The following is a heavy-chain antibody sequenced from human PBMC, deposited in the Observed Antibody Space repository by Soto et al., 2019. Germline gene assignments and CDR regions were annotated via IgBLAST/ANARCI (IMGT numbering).Heavy chain of an antibody. D-gene: IGHD1-1*01. CDR1: GFTFSDYY. V-gene: IGHV3-11*01. Sequence: GGSLRLSCAASGFTFSDYYMSWIRQAPGKGLEWVSYISSSGSTIYYADSVKGRFTISRDNAKNSLYLQMNSLRAEDTAVYYCARDLQLERRLMETDAFDIWGQGTMVTVSS. CDR2: ISSSGSTI. CDR3: ARDLQLERRLMETDAFDI. J-gene: IGHJ3*02.